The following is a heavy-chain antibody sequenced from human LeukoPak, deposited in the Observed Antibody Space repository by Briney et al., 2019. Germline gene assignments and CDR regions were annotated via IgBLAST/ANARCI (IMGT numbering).Heavy chain of an antibody. CDR2: NNPGGGTV. D-gene: IGHD2-15*01. CDR3: ASASIEGDYYYMDV. J-gene: IGHJ6*03. V-gene: IGHV1-46*01. CDR1: GYSFTTSY. Sequence: ASVKVSFKASGYSFTTSYLHWVRQAPGQGLELMGINNPGGGTVVHGQKFQGRVSMTRDMSTSTVYMALRSLTSEDTAVYYCASASIEGDYYYMDVWGRGTTVTVSS.